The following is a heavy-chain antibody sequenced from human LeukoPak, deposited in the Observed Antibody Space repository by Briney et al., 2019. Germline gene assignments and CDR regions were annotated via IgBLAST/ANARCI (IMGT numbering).Heavy chain of an antibody. V-gene: IGHV3-66*01. CDR2: IYSGGNT. J-gene: IGHJ4*02. Sequence: GGSLRLSCAASGFTVSRNFMSWVRQAPGKGLEWVSVIYSGGNTYYADSVKGRFTISRDNSKNTLYLQMNSLRAEDTAVYYCARDSPAAGIDYWGQGTLVTVSS. CDR3: ARDSPAAGIDY. CDR1: GFTVSRNF. D-gene: IGHD6-13*01.